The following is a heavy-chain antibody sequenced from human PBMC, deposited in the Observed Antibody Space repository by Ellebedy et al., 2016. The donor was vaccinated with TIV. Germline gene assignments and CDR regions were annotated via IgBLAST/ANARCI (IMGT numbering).Heavy chain of an antibody. CDR1: AGSISSYY. CDR2: IYYSGST. CDR3: AREPALTVTTLTGADY. Sequence: MPSETLSLTCTVSAGSISSYYWSWIRQSPGKGLEWIGSIYYSGSTYYNPSLKSRVTISVDTSKNQFSLKLSSVTAADTAVYYCAREPALTVTTLTGADYWGQGTLVTVSS. J-gene: IGHJ4*02. V-gene: IGHV4-59*05. D-gene: IGHD4-17*01.